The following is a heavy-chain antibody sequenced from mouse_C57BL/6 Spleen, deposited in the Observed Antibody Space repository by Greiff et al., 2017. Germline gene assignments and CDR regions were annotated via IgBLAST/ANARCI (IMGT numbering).Heavy chain of an antibody. D-gene: IGHD2-1*01. V-gene: IGHV1-54*01. Sequence: VQLQQSGAELVRPGTSVKVSCKASGYAFTNYLIEWVKQRPGQGLEWIGVINPGSGGTNYNEKFKGKATLTADKSSSTAYMQLSSLTSEDSAVYFCARSNYAPYYFDYWGQGTTLTVSS. CDR2: INPGSGGT. J-gene: IGHJ2*01. CDR3: ARSNYAPYYFDY. CDR1: GYAFTNYL.